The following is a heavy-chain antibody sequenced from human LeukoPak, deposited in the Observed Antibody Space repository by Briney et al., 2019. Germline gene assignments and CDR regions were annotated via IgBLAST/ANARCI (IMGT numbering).Heavy chain of an antibody. D-gene: IGHD3-22*01. CDR3: AKAKGGKYDRSGYYLPDY. Sequence: TGGSLRLSCPVSGFTFDDYAMHWVRQAPGKGLEWVSLISGGGGGTYYADSVKGRFTISRDNTKNTLYLQINSLRTEDTAVYYCAKAKGGKYDRSGYYLPDYGGQGTLVTVSS. J-gene: IGHJ4*02. V-gene: IGHV3-43*02. CDR1: GFTFDDYA. CDR2: ISGGGGGT.